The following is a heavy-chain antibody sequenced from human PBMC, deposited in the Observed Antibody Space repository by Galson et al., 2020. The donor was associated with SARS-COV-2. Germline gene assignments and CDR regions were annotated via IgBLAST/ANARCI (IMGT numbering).Heavy chain of an antibody. J-gene: IGHJ5*02. CDR2: ISVYNGNT. Sequence: ASVKVSCKASGYTFDNHALNWVRQAPGQGLEWMGWISVYNGNTNYAQKFQGRVTMTTDTSTSTAYMELRSLRSDDTAVYFCAREGRITVTDIWFDPSGPGTLVTVSS. CDR3: AREGRITVTDIWFDP. V-gene: IGHV1-18*01. CDR1: GYTFDNHA. D-gene: IGHD4-4*01.